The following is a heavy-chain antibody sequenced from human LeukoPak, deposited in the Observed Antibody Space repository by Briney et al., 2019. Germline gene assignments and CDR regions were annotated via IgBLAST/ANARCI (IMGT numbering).Heavy chain of an antibody. V-gene: IGHV6-1*01. CDR1: GDSVSTTTSI. Sequence: SQTLSLTCAISGDSVSTTTSIWNWIRQSPSRGLEWLGRTYYRSKWNYDYADSVKSRITISPDTSENQFSLQLQFVTPEDSAVYYCARRRHANNGVDVWGQGTTVTVSS. CDR2: TYYRSKWNY. J-gene: IGHJ6*02. CDR3: ARRRHANNGVDV.